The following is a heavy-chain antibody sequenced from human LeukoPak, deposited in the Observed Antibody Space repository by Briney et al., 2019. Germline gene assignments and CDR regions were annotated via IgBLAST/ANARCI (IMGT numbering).Heavy chain of an antibody. CDR2: IRNDRIT. Sequence: GGSLRPSCVLSGLTFSDAWMSWVRQAPGKGLEWVGRIRNDRITDYAAPVQGRFSISGDNSKNTFYLQMNSLRTEDTGMYFCTWMATIFTVDYWGQGTLVTVSS. CDR1: GLTFSDAW. J-gene: IGHJ4*02. D-gene: IGHD5-12*01. CDR3: TWMATIFTVDY. V-gene: IGHV3-15*01.